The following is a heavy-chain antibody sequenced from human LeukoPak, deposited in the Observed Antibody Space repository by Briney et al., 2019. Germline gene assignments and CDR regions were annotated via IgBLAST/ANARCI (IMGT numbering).Heavy chain of an antibody. Sequence: ASVKVSCKASGGTFSSYAISWVRQAPGQGLEWMGGIIPIFGTANYAQKFQGRVTITTDESTSTAYMELSSLRSEDTAVYYCARDVNSRGPFDYWGQGTLVTVSP. CDR3: ARDVNSRGPFDY. V-gene: IGHV1-69*05. J-gene: IGHJ4*02. D-gene: IGHD2/OR15-2a*01. CDR1: GGTFSSYA. CDR2: IIPIFGTA.